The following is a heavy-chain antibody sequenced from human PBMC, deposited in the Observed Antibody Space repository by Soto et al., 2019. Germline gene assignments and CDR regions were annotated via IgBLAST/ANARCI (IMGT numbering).Heavy chain of an antibody. CDR2: IKPDGSMQ. Sequence: EVQLVESGGGLVQPAGSLRLSCVASGFTFSTYWMTWVRRPPGKGLEWVANIKPDGSMQNYVDSVKGRFTISRDNAKNSLYLQMNSLRAEDTAIYYCARNPFGDLDYWGQGTPVTVSS. J-gene: IGHJ4*02. CDR3: ARNPFGDLDY. D-gene: IGHD2-21*02. V-gene: IGHV3-7*05. CDR1: GFTFSTYW.